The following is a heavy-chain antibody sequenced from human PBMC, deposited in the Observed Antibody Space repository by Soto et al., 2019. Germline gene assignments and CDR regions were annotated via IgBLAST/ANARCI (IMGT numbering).Heavy chain of an antibody. CDR3: ARDTHSAGGGFDT. D-gene: IGHD2-15*01. V-gene: IGHV1-69*17. Sequence: QVQLVQSGAEVKKPGSSVKVSCKASGGTSRSLSITWVRQAPGQGLEWMGGITPLFGIPNYPQKFQGRLTITADKSPGTAYLELSSLRSEDTAVYYCARDTHSAGGGFDTWGRGTLVTVSS. CDR2: ITPLFGIP. CDR1: GGTSRSLS. J-gene: IGHJ5*02.